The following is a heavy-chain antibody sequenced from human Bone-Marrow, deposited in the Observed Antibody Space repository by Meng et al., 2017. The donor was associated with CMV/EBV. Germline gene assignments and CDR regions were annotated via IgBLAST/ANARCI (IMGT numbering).Heavy chain of an antibody. V-gene: IGHV3-74*01. D-gene: IGHD2-2*01. Sequence: GESLKISCAASGFTFSSYSMNWVRQAPGKGLEWVSRVNTDGSSTNYADSVKGRFTISRDNARNTLYLQMNSLRGDDTAVYYCVRSGCSRNSCFDHWGQGTLVTVSS. CDR1: GFTFSSYS. J-gene: IGHJ4*02. CDR3: VRSGCSRNSCFDH. CDR2: VNTDGSST.